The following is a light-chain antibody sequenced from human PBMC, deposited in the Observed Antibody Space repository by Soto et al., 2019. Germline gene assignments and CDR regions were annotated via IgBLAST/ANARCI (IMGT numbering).Light chain of an antibody. Sequence: DTVMTQSPATLSVSPGETVTLSCRASQSVSNYLAWYQQKPGQAPRLLIYGASTGATGIPDRFSGSGSGTEFTLSISGVQCVDFAVYFCQQYNDWPRTFGQGTNLES. CDR3: QQYNDWPRT. CDR1: QSVSNY. V-gene: IGKV3-15*01. CDR2: GAS. J-gene: IGKJ2*01.